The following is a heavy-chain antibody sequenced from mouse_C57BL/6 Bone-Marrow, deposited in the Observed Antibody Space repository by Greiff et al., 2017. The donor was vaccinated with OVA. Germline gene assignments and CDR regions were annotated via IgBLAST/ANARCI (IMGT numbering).Heavy chain of an antibody. V-gene: IGHV1-42*01. CDR1: GYSFTGYY. J-gene: IGHJ2*01. CDR2: INPSTGGT. Sequence: EVQLQQSGPELVKPGASVKISCKASGYSFTGYYMNWVKQSPEKSLEWIGEINPSTGGTTYNQKFKAKATLTVDKSSSTADMQLKSLTSEDSAVYYCARKCTTVVDYWGQGATLTVST. D-gene: IGHD1-1*01. CDR3: ARKCTTVVDY.